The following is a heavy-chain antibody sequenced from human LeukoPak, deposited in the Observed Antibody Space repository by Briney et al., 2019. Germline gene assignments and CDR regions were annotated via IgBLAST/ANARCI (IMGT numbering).Heavy chain of an antibody. D-gene: IGHD2-15*01. CDR2: IYVGDSDT. V-gene: IGHV5-51*01. CDR3: ARPGGREGLNWFDP. J-gene: IGHJ5*02. Sequence: GESLKISCRGDRDIFYNLWIAWVRQMPGKGLEWMGSIYVGDSDTRYSPSFQGQVTISVDKSIRTAFLQWSTLKTSDTAVYYCARPGGREGLNWFDPWGQGTLVTVSS. CDR1: RDIFYNLW.